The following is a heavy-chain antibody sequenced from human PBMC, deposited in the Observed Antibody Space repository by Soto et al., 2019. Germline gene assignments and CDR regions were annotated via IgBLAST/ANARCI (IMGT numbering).Heavy chain of an antibody. J-gene: IGHJ6*02. CDR3: GRGGGGDDYGANYGMDV. Sequence: EVQLVESGGGLVQPGGSLRISCAASGFTFSRYWMHWVRQAPGKGLVWVSRIYSDGSRTSYADSVKGRFTISRDNAMNTLYWQKNSLRAEDRAVFYCGRGGGGDDYGANYGMDVWGPGTTVTVSS. D-gene: IGHD4-17*01. V-gene: IGHV3-74*01. CDR1: GFTFSRYW. CDR2: IYSDGSRT.